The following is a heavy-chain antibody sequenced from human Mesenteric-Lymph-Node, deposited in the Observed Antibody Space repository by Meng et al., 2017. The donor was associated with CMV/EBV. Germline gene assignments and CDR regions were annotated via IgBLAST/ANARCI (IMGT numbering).Heavy chain of an antibody. V-gene: IGHV3-21*01. D-gene: IGHD3-22*01. Sequence: GGSLRLSCAASGFTFSSYSMNWVRQAPGKGLEWVSSISSSSSYIYYADPVKGRFTISRDNAKNSLYLQMNSLRAEDTAVYYCARDGSGYYYSDPDYWGQGTLVTVSS. CDR2: ISSSSSYI. CDR1: GFTFSSYS. J-gene: IGHJ4*02. CDR3: ARDGSGYYYSDPDY.